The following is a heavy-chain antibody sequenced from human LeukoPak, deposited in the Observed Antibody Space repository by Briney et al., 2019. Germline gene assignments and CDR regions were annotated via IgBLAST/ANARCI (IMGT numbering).Heavy chain of an antibody. CDR3: ARRRRITMIVVVILDYFDY. CDR1: GGSFSDYY. D-gene: IGHD3-22*01. Sequence: SETLSLTCAVYGGSFSDYYWSWIRQPPGKGLEWIGEINHSGGTTYNPSLKSRVTISVDTSKNQFSLKLSSVTAADTAVYYCARRRRITMIVVVILDYFDYWGQGTLVTVSS. J-gene: IGHJ4*02. V-gene: IGHV4-34*01. CDR2: INHSGGT.